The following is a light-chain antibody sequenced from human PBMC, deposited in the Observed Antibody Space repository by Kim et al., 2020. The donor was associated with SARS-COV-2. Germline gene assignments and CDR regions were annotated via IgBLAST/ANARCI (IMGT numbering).Light chain of an antibody. CDR3: QQYGSSPRT. CDR1: QSVSSSY. Sequence: SPRERPTLSCRASQSVSSSYLAWYQQKPGQAPRLLIYGASSSATGIPDRFSGSGSGTDFTLTISRLEPEDFAVYYCQQYGSSPRTFGGGTKVDIK. J-gene: IGKJ4*01. CDR2: GAS. V-gene: IGKV3-20*01.